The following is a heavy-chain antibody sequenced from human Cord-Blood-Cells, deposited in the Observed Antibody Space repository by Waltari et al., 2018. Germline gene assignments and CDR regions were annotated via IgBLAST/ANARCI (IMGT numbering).Heavy chain of an antibody. J-gene: IGHJ6*03. Sequence: EVQLVESGGGLVQPGGSLRLSCAASGFTFSSYWMSWVRQAPGKGLEWVANIKQDGSEKYYVDSVKGRFTISRDNAKNSLYLQMNSLRAEDTAVYYCAKEGDSSSWYGYYYYYMDVWGKGTTVTVSS. CDR3: AKEGDSSSWYGYYYYYMDV. V-gene: IGHV3-7*01. CDR1: GFTFSSYW. CDR2: IKQDGSEK. D-gene: IGHD6-13*01.